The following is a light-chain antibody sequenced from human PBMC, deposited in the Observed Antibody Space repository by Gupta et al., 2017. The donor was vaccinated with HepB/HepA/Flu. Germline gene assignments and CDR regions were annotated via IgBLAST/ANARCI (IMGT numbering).Light chain of an antibody. V-gene: IGKV1-39*01. CDR3: QQSYSTLWT. CDR2: AAS. Sequence: IQMTQSPSSLSASVGDRVTITCRASQSISSYLNWYQQKPGKDPKLLIYAASSLQSGVPSRFSGSGSGTGFTLTISSLQPEDFATYYCQQSYSTLWTFGQGTKVEIK. CDR1: QSISSY. J-gene: IGKJ1*01.